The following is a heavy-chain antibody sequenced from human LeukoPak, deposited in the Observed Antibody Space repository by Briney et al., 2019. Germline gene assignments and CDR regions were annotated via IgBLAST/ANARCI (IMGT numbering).Heavy chain of an antibody. CDR1: GGSFSGYY. J-gene: IGHJ5*02. Sequence: PSETLSLTCAVYGGSFSGYYWSWIRQPPGKGLEWIGEINHSGSTNYNPSLKSRVTISVDTSKNQFSLELSSVTAADTAVYYCARDSRKEMATITWGQGTLVTVSS. CDR2: INHSGST. V-gene: IGHV4-34*01. CDR3: ARDSRKEMATIT. D-gene: IGHD5-24*01.